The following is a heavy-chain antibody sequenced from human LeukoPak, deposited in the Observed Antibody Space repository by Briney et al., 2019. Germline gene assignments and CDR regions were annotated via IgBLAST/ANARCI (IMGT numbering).Heavy chain of an antibody. D-gene: IGHD7-27*01. CDR3: ARDNWGSLDY. CDR1: GSSISSHS. J-gene: IGHJ4*02. CDR2: DSNNGNI. V-gene: IGHV4-59*11. Sequence: SETLSLTCTVSGSSISSHSWGWVRQPPGKGLEWIGYDSNNGNINYNPALKSRVTISVDTSKRQFSLKLSSVTAADTAIYYCARDNWGSLDYWGRGTLVTVSS.